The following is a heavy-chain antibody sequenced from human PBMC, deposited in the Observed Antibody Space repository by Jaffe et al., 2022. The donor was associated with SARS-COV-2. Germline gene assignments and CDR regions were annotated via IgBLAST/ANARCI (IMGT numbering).Heavy chain of an antibody. D-gene: IGHD3-10*01. CDR1: GFTLSGSA. V-gene: IGHV3-73*01. J-gene: IGHJ4*02. CDR2: IRSKANSYAT. Sequence: EVQLVESGGGLVQPGGSLKLSCAASGFTLSGSAMHWVRQASGKGLEWVGRIRSKANSYATTYAASVKGRFTISRDDSKNTAYLQMNSLKTEDTAVYYCTRHVSGSHLYFDYWGQGTLVTVSS. CDR3: TRHVSGSHLYFDY.